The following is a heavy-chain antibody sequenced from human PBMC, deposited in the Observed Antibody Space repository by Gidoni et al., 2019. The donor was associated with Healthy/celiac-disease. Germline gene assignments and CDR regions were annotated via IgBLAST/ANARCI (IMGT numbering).Heavy chain of an antibody. CDR1: GGTFSSYA. CDR2: IRPIFGTA. Sequence: QVQMVQTGAEVKQPGFSVYVSCKASGGTFSSYAISWVRQAPGQEREWTGGIRPIFGTANYAEEFQGMVTITADESTSTAYRERSSRSSEDTAVYNCARGGVERYFDLWGRGTLVTVSS. J-gene: IGHJ2*01. V-gene: IGHV1-69*01. D-gene: IGHD2-8*01. CDR3: ARGGVERYFDL.